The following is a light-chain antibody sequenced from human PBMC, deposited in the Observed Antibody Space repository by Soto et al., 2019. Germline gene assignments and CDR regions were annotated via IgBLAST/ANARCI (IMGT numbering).Light chain of an antibody. Sequence: QSALTQPASVSGSPGQSITISCTGTSSDVGGYNYVSWYQQHPGKAPKLMIYDVSNRPSGVSNRFSGSKSGNTASLTISGLQAEDEADYCCSSYISSRTLYVVFGGGTKLTVL. CDR1: SSDVGGYNY. CDR3: SSYISSRTLYVV. V-gene: IGLV2-14*01. J-gene: IGLJ2*01. CDR2: DVS.